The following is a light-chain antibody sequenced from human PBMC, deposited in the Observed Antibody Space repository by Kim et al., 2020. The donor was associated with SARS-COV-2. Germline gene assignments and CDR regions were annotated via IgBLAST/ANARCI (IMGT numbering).Light chain of an antibody. CDR3: QQSYSTPYT. J-gene: IGKJ2*01. CDR1: QSISSY. Sequence: DIQMTQSPSSLSASVGDRVTITCRASQSISSYLNWYQQKPGKAPKLLIYAACSLQSGVPSRFSGSGSGTDFTLTISSLQPEDFATYYCQQSYSTPYTFGQGTKLEI. CDR2: AAC. V-gene: IGKV1-39*01.